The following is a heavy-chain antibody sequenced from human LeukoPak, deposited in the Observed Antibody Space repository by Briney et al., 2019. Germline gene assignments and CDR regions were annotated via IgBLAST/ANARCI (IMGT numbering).Heavy chain of an antibody. CDR1: GYTFTSYG. CDR2: ISAYNGNT. J-gene: IGHJ6*03. D-gene: IGHD2-15*01. CDR3: ARGLGYCSGGTCYSIGEYYMDV. V-gene: IGHV1-18*01. Sequence: ASVTVSFTASGYTFTSYGISWVRQAPGQGLEWMGWISAYNGNTNYAQKLQGRVTLTTDTSTSTAYMELRGLRSDDTAVYYCARGLGYCSGGTCYSIGEYYMDVWGKGTTVTISS.